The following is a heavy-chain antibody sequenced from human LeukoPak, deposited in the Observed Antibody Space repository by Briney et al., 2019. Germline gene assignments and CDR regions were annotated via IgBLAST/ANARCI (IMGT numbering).Heavy chain of an antibody. J-gene: IGHJ3*02. V-gene: IGHV1-18*01. CDR3: TRVARYFDWSHHAFDI. D-gene: IGHD3-9*01. CDR2: ISAYNGNT. CDR1: GYTLTELS. Sequence: GASVKVSCKVSGYTLTELSMHWVRQAPGQGLEWMGWISAYNGNTNYAQKLQGRVTMTTDTSTSTAYMELRSLRSDDTAVYYCTRVARYFDWSHHAFDIWGQGTMVTVSS.